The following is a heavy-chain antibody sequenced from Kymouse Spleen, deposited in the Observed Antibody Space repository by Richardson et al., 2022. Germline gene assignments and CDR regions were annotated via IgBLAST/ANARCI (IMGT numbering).Heavy chain of an antibody. J-gene: IGHJ6*02. CDR1: GFTFDDYA. CDR3: AKDIGVAAAGGYYGMDV. D-gene: IGHD6-13*01. V-gene: IGHV3-9*01. CDR2: ISWNSGSI. Sequence: EVQLVESGGGLVQPGRSLRLSCAASGFTFDDYAMHWVRQAPGKGLEWVSGISWNSGSIGYADSVKGRFTISRDNAKNSLYLQMNSLRAEDTALYYCAKDIGVAAAGGYYGMDVWGQGTTVTVSS.